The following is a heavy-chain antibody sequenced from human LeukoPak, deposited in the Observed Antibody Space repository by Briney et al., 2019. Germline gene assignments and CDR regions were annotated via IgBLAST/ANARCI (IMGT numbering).Heavy chain of an antibody. V-gene: IGHV4-30-4*01. CDR2: IYYSGST. D-gene: IGHD4-17*01. CDR3: ARSHDYGDYVDYGMDV. Sequence: KTSGTLSLTCAVSGGSISSGDYYWSWIRQPPGKGLEWIGYIYYSGSTYYNPSLKSRVTISVDTSKNQFSLKLSSVTAADTAVYYCARSHDYGDYVDYGMDVWGQGTTVTVSS. J-gene: IGHJ6*02. CDR1: GGSISSGDYY.